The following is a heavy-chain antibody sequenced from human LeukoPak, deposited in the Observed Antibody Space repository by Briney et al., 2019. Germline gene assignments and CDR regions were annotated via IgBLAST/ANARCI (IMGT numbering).Heavy chain of an antibody. CDR3: ARAGDGYNPNFDY. CDR1: GYTFTSYY. CDR2: INPSGGDT. D-gene: IGHD5-24*01. Sequence: ASVKVSCKASGYTFTSYYMHWVRQAPEQGLEWMGIINPSGGDTSYAQKFQGRLTMTRDTSTNTVYMELSRPRSDDTAVYYCARAGDGYNPNFDYWGQGTLVTVSS. V-gene: IGHV1-46*01. J-gene: IGHJ4*02.